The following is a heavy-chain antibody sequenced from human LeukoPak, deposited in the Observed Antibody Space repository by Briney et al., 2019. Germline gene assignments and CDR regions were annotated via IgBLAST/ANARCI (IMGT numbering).Heavy chain of an antibody. V-gene: IGHV4-59*01. Sequence: SETLSLTCTVSGGSISSYYWSWIRQPPGKGLEWIGYIYYSGTTNYNPSLKSRVTIAVDTSKNQFSLKSSSVTAADTAVYYCTRMGAAAMYFDYWGQGTLVTVSS. CDR2: IYYSGTT. D-gene: IGHD6-13*01. CDR1: GGSISSYY. J-gene: IGHJ4*02. CDR3: TRMGAAAMYFDY.